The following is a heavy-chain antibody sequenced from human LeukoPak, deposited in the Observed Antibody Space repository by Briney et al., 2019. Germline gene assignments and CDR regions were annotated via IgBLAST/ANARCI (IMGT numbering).Heavy chain of an antibody. J-gene: IGHJ4*02. CDR2: INPNSGDT. V-gene: IGHV1-2*06. CDR3: ARDLASTPYWELDY. CDR1: GYTFTPYY. D-gene: IGHD1-26*01. Sequence: ASVKVSCKASGYTFTPYYIHWVRRAPGQGLEWMGRINPNSGDTDYAQEFQGRVTMTRDTSITTAQMELTRLRSDDTAVYYCARDLASTPYWELDYWGQGTLLTVSS.